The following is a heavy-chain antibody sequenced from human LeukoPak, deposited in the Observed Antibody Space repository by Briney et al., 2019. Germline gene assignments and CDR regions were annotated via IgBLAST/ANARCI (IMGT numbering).Heavy chain of an antibody. V-gene: IGHV4-61*02. CDR3: ATRPDIASTGPGWFDP. CDR2: IYTSGST. D-gene: IGHD6-13*01. CDR1: GGSISSGSYY. Sequence: SQTLSLTCTVSGGSISSGSYYWSWIRQPAGKGLEWIGRIYTSGSTNYNSSLKSRVTISVDTSKNQFSLTLSSVTAADTAVYYCATRPDIASTGPGWFDPWGQGTLVTVSS. J-gene: IGHJ5*02.